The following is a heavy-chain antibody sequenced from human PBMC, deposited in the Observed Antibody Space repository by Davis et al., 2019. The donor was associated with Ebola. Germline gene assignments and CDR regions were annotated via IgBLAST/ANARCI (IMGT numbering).Heavy chain of an antibody. J-gene: IGHJ4*02. CDR2: VFSNDAK. D-gene: IGHD1-26*01. CDR1: GGSISSYYW. V-gene: IGHV2-26*01. Sequence: ETLSLTCTVSGGSISSYYWSWIRQPPGKALEWLAHVFSNDAKSYSPSLRNRLTMSKDTSRNQLVLIMTNMDPVDTATYYCVRRGNSGSFDFWGQGTLVTVSS. CDR3: VRRGNSGSFDF.